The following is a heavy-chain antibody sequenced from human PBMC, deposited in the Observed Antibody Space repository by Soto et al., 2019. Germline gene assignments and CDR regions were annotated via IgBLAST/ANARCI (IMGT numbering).Heavy chain of an antibody. CDR3: ARGRRITMTLGMDV. J-gene: IGHJ6*02. D-gene: IGHD3-3*01. CDR2: ISGSSSYI. Sequence: PGGSLRLSCTASGFTFSSYSMNWVRQAPGKGLEWVSSISGSSSYIYYADSVKGRFTISRDNAKNSLYLQMNSLRAEDTAVYYCARGRRITMTLGMDVWGQGTTVTVSS. V-gene: IGHV3-21*01. CDR1: GFTFSSYS.